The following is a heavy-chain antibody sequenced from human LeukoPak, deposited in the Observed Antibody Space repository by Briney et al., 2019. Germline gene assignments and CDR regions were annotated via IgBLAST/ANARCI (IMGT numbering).Heavy chain of an antibody. CDR3: ARPGYRSSWSAFDI. V-gene: IGHV3-48*03. Sequence: GGSLRLSCAASGFTFSAYDMNWVRQAPGKGLEWVSHITRGGSTRYYADSVKGRFTISRDNARNSRYLQMNSLRDEDTPVYYCARPGYRSSWSAFDIWGQGPMVSVS. J-gene: IGHJ3*02. CDR1: GFTFSAYD. D-gene: IGHD6-13*01. CDR2: ITRGGSTR.